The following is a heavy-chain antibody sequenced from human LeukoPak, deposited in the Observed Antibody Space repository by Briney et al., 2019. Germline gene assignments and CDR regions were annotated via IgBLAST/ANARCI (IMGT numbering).Heavy chain of an antibody. CDR2: ISTSGDI. Sequence: SDTLSLTCAVSAGSICNSYCSWARQPPGKGLEFIGYISTSGDINYSPSLRSRATISINPSNNQLSLTLTSVTTADTAVYFCMRSPGRGYDLERWGQGSLVTVSS. J-gene: IGHJ4*02. CDR1: AGSICNSY. V-gene: IGHV4-4*08. CDR3: MRSPGRGYDLER. D-gene: IGHD3-22*01.